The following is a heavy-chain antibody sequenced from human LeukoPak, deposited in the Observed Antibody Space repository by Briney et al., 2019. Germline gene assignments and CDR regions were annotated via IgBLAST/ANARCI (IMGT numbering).Heavy chain of an antibody. CDR2: INPNSGGT. J-gene: IGHJ4*02. D-gene: IGHD2-15*01. V-gene: IGHV1-2*02. Sequence: ASVNVSCTASGYTFTGYYMHWVRQAPGQGLEWMGWINPNSGGTNYAQKFQGRVTMTRDTSISTAYMELSRLRSDDTAVYYCASPGYCSGGSCPPSYWGQGTLVTVSS. CDR1: GYTFTGYY. CDR3: ASPGYCSGGSCPPSY.